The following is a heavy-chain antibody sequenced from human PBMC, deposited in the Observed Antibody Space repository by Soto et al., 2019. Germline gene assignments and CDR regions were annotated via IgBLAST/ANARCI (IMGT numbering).Heavy chain of an antibody. D-gene: IGHD3-22*01. CDR1: GYTFSSQG. V-gene: IGHV1-18*01. CDR2: ISVYSGKT. J-gene: IGHJ2*01. Sequence: QGQLVQSGPEVKKPGASVKVSCKASGYTFSSQGINWVRRAPGQGLEWLGWISVYSGKTHYAQKIQGRVTVTTDTSTGTVYMELRSRRSRDTSVYCCARDGSMMVSSYFDLWGRGTLVTVSS. CDR3: ARDGSMMVSSYFDL.